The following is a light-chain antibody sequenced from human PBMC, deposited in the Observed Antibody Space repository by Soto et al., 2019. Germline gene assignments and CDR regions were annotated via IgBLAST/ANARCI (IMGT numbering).Light chain of an antibody. Sequence: IVVTQSPGPLSLSPGERATLSCRASQSVSSNYLAWFQQKPGQAPRLLIYAASSRATGIPDRFSGSGSGTDFTLTISRLEPEDFAVYYCQQYGISPQTFGQGTKVDIK. V-gene: IGKV3-20*01. J-gene: IGKJ1*01. CDR3: QQYGISPQT. CDR2: AAS. CDR1: QSVSSNY.